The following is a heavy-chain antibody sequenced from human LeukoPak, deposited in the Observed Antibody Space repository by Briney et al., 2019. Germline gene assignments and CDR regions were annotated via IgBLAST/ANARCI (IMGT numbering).Heavy chain of an antibody. V-gene: IGHV1-46*01. J-gene: IGHJ4*02. Sequence: ASVKVSCKASGYTFTSYYMHWVRQAPGQGLEWMGIINPSGGSTSYAQKFQGRVTMTRDTSTSTVYMELSSLRSEDTAVYYCARAISPSLGYCSSTSCYYFDYWDQGTLVTVSS. CDR2: INPSGGST. CDR1: GYTFTSYY. D-gene: IGHD2-2*01. CDR3: ARAISPSLGYCSSTSCYYFDY.